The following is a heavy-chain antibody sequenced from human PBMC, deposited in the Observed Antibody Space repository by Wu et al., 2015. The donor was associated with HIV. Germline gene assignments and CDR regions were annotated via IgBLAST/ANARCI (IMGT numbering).Heavy chain of an antibody. Sequence: QVQLVQSGAEVKKPGASVKVSCKASGYTFTSYDINWVRQATGQGLEWMGWMNPNSGNTGYAQKFQGRVTITRNTSISTAYMELSSLRSEDTAVYYCARVSPGGVKLEGVSVGRGGGEEGYYYYMERRGDKGTTVTVSS. CDR3: ARVSPGGVKLEGVSVGRGGGEEGYYYYMERR. CDR2: MNPNSGNT. CDR1: GYTFTSYD. J-gene: IGHJ6*03. V-gene: IGHV1-8*03. D-gene: IGHD2-8*02.